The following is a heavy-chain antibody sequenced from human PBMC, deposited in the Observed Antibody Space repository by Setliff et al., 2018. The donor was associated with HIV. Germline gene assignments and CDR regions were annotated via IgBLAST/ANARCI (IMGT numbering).Heavy chain of an antibody. CDR3: RFTGREGAAAGEDLPYVEDVDI. D-gene: IGHD6-13*01. V-gene: IGHV4-34*01. Sequence: PSETLSLTCAVYGESLSGYYWSWIRQPPGKGLEWVGEINHSRATNYNPSLQSRLTVSVDTSKNQFSLKLSSVTAADTAVYYCRFTGREGAAAGEDLPYVEDVDIWGQGTVVTVSS. J-gene: IGHJ3*02. CDR1: GESLSGYY. CDR2: INHSRAT.